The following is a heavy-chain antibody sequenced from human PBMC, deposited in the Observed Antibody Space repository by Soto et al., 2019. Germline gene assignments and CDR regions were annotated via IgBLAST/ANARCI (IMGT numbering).Heavy chain of an antibody. CDR3: ARFRYYYYYMDV. Sequence: EVQLVESGGGLVQPGGSLRLSCAVSGFTFSDYSMNWVRQAPGKGLEWVSYISSSTSTIYYADSVKGRFTISRDNAKNSLYLQMNSLRAEDTAVYHCARFRYYYYYMDVWGKGTTVTVSS. V-gene: IGHV3-48*01. J-gene: IGHJ6*03. CDR1: GFTFSDYS. CDR2: ISSSTSTI.